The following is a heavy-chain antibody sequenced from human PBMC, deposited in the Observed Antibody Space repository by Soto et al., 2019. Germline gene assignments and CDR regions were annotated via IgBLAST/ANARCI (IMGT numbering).Heavy chain of an antibody. D-gene: IGHD6-6*01. CDR2: INHSGST. Sequence: QVQLQQWGAGLLKPSETLSLTCAVYGGSFSGYYWSWIRQPPGKGLEWIGEINHSGSTNYNPSLKSRVTISVDTSKNQFSLKLSSVTAADTAVYYCARARQLPHNNWFDPWGQGTLVTVSS. J-gene: IGHJ5*02. CDR1: GGSFSGYY. V-gene: IGHV4-34*01. CDR3: ARARQLPHNNWFDP.